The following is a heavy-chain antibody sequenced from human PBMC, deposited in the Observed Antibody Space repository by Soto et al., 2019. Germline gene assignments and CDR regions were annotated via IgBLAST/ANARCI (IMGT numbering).Heavy chain of an antibody. V-gene: IGHV3-21*01. J-gene: IGHJ6*03. CDR1: GFTFSSYS. CDR3: ASLEVVVPAAHGDYYMDV. CDR2: ISSSSSYI. D-gene: IGHD2-2*01. Sequence: GGSLRLSCAASGFTFSSYSMNWVRQAPGKGLEWVSSISSSSSYIYYADSVKGRFTISRDNAKNSLYLQMNSLRAEDTAVYYCASLEVVVPAAHGDYYMDVWGKGTTVTVSS.